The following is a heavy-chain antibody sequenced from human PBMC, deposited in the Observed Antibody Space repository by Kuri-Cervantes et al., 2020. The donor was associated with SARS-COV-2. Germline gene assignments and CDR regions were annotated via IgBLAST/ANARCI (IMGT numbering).Heavy chain of an antibody. V-gene: IGHV3-11*06. CDR2: ISSSSSYI. D-gene: IGHD1-1*01. Sequence: LSLTCAASGFTFSDYYMSWIRQAPGKGLEWVSSISSSSSYIYYADSVKGRFTISRDNAKNSLYLQMNSLRAEDTAVYYCARPAETGTRFDYWGQGTLVTVSS. J-gene: IGHJ4*02. CDR3: ARPAETGTRFDY. CDR1: GFTFSDYY.